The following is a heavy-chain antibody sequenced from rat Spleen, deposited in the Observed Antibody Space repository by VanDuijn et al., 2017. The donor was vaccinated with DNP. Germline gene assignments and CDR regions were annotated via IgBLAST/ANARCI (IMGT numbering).Heavy chain of an antibody. CDR2: ISTNGGTT. V-gene: IGHV5-19*01. D-gene: IGHD1-4*01. CDR1: GFTFSNYG. J-gene: IGHJ2*01. CDR3: TTESAGLRVWDY. Sequence: EVQLVDSGGGLVQPGRSLKLSCAASGFTFSNYGMAWVRQAPKKSLEWVATISTNGGTTYYRDSVKGRFTISRDNAKSTLYLQMDSLRSEDTATYYCTTESAGLRVWDYWGQGVMGTVSS.